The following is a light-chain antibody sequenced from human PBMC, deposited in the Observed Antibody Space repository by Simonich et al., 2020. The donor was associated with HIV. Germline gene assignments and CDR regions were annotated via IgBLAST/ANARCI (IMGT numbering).Light chain of an antibody. CDR2: AAS. CDR3: QQYYSYPPT. J-gene: IGKJ4*01. V-gene: IGKV1-8*01. Sequence: AIRMTQSPSSLSASTGDRVTITCRENQGISSYLAWYQQKPGKAPKLLIYAASTLQSGVPSRFSGSGSGTDFTLTISCLQSEDFATYYCQQYYSYPPTFGGGTKVEIK. CDR1: QGISSY.